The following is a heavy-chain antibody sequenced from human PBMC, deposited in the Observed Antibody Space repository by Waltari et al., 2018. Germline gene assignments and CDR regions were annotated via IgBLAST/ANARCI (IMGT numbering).Heavy chain of an antibody. Sequence: QVQLQQWGAGLFKPSETLSLTCAVSGGSFSGYYWTWFRPPPGEGPEWLGESNQSGGTNAKASLNSRGNKSVDTSKNQFSLQLSAVTAADTAVYYCAGALYCSSTSGADYWGQGTLVTVSS. CDR1: GGSFSGYY. J-gene: IGHJ4*02. D-gene: IGHD2-2*01. V-gene: IGHV4-34*01. CDR2: SNQSGGT. CDR3: AGALYCSSTSGADY.